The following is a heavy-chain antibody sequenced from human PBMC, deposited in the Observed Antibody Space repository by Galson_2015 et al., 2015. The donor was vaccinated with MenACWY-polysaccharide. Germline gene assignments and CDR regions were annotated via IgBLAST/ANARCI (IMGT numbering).Heavy chain of an antibody. CDR1: GGSIRSDYW. J-gene: IGHJ3*01. V-gene: IGHV4-4*01. D-gene: IGHD2-15*01. CDR3: ATSTRSGPSLEAFDL. CDR2: AYHSGTA. Sequence: ETLSLPCAVSGGSIRSDYWRNWVRRPPGKGLEWIGEAYHSGTANYNPSLKSRVSMSVDESNNQFSLMLSSVTAADTALYFCATSTRSGPSLEAFDLWGQGAMVAVSS.